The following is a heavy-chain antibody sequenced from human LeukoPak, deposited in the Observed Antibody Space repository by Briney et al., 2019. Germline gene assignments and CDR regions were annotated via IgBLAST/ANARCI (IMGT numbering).Heavy chain of an antibody. CDR2: IYPGESDT. D-gene: IGHD5-18*01. V-gene: IGHV5-51*01. Sequence: GESLKISCKGSGYSFTSYWIGWVRQMPGKGLEWMGIIYPGESDTRYSPSFQGQVTISADKSISTAYMQWGSLKASDTAMYYCARSQGTQLWYSYCGQGTLVTASS. CDR3: ARSQGTQLWYSY. CDR1: GYSFTSYW. J-gene: IGHJ4*02.